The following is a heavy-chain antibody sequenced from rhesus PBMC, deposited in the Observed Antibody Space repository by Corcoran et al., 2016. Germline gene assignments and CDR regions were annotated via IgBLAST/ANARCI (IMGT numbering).Heavy chain of an antibody. CDR2: IRGSSCST. CDR1: GGTVSSSNW. V-gene: IGHV4-65*01. Sequence: QVQLQESGPGLVKPSETLSLTCAVSGGTVSSSNWWSGIRQPPGKGLEWIGYIRGSSCSTYYNPSLKCLVTISTGTSKNQFSLKLSSVTAADTAVYYCARIYDSCYFDYWGQGVLVTVSS. D-gene: IGHD3-28*01. CDR3: ARIYDSCYFDY. J-gene: IGHJ4*01.